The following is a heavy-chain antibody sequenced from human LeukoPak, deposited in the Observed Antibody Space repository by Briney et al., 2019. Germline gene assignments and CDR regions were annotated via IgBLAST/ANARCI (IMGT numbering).Heavy chain of an antibody. J-gene: IGHJ4*02. V-gene: IGHV3-7*01. CDR1: GFTFSIYW. CDR2: IKQDGSEK. D-gene: IGHD3-16*01. CDR3: ARDVKGGNFDY. Sequence: GGSLRLSCAASGFTFSIYWMSWVRQAPGKGLEWVANIKQDGSEKYYVDSVKGRFTISRDNAKNSLYLQMNSLRVDDTALYFCARDVKGGNFDYWGQGTLVTVSS.